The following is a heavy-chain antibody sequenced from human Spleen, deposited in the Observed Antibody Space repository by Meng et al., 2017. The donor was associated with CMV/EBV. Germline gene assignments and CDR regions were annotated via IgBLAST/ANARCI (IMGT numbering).Heavy chain of an antibody. CDR1: GFTFSSYA. D-gene: IGHD6-13*01. Sequence: GESLKISCAASGFTFSSYAMHWVRQAPGKGLEWVAVISYDGTIKHYADSVKGRFTISRDNSQNMLYLDMNSLRAEGTAIYYCARDLSSWYQPRGYYGMDVWGQGTTVTVSS. CDR3: ARDLSSWYQPRGYYGMDV. V-gene: IGHV3-30-3*01. CDR2: ISYDGTIK. J-gene: IGHJ6*02.